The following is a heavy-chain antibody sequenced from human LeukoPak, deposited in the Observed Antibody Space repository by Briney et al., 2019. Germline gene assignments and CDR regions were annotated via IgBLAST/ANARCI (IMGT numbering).Heavy chain of an antibody. CDR3: AVCHWHSSGCRNDY. J-gene: IGHJ4*02. V-gene: IGHV3-23*01. CDR2: ISGSGGST. Sequence: GGSLRLSCAASGFTFISYAMSWVRQAPVKGLEWVSIISGSGGSTYYADPVKGRFTISRDNSKNTLYLQMNSLRAEDTAVYYCAVCHWHSSGCRNDYWGQGTLVTVSS. D-gene: IGHD6-19*01. CDR1: GFTFISYA.